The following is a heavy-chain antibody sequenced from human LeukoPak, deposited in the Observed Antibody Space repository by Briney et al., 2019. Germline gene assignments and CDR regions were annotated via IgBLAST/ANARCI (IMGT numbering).Heavy chain of an antibody. V-gene: IGHV5-51*01. CDR2: IYPGDSDT. CDR1: GYSFSTYW. J-gene: IGHJ4*02. D-gene: IGHD3-22*01. Sequence: GESLKISCKGSGYSFSTYWIGWVRQMPGKGLGWLGIIYPGDSDTRSSPSFQGEVTISAEKSISTAYLQWSSLKASDTPMYYCAAMIVIPHAPSYYLDYWGQGTLVTVSS. CDR3: AAMIVIPHAPSYYLDY.